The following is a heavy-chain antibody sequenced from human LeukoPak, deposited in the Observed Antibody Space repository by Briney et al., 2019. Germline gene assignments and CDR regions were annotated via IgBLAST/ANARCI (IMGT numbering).Heavy chain of an antibody. CDR1: GGSISSYY. D-gene: IGHD2-2*01. Sequence: SETLSLTCTVSGGSISSYYWSWIRQPPGKGLEWIGHIYYSGSTNYNPSLKSRVTISVDTSKNQFSLKLSSVTAADTAVYYCARVRLLNYQLPDTSADYFDYWGQGTLVTVSS. CDR3: ARVRLLNYQLPDTSADYFDY. J-gene: IGHJ4*02. CDR2: IYYSGST. V-gene: IGHV4-59*01.